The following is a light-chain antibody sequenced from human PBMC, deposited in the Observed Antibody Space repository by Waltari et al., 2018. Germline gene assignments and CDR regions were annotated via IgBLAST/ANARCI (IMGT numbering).Light chain of an antibody. Sequence: EIVVTLSPGTLSLSLGERATLSCRASQSVSRPLAWYQQKPGQAPRLLIYDASTRATGLPDRFSGSGSGTDFSLTIRRLEPDDFAVYYCQHYVRLPATFGQGTTVEI. V-gene: IGKV3-20*01. CDR1: QSVSRP. CDR2: DAS. J-gene: IGKJ1*01. CDR3: QHYVRLPAT.